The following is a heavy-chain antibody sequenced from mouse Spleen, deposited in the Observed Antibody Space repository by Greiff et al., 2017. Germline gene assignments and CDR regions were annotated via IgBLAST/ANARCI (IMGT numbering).Heavy chain of an antibody. CDR3: ARSGYGNSAWFAY. V-gene: IGHV1-4*01. CDR1: GYTFTSYT. D-gene: IGHD2-1*01. Sequence: QVQLQQSGAELARPGASVKMSCKASGYTFTSYTMHWVKQRPGQGLEWIGYINPSSGYTKYNQKFKDKATSTADKSSSTAYMQLSSLTSEDSAVYYCARSGYGNSAWFAYWGQGTLVTVSA. J-gene: IGHJ3*01. CDR2: INPSSGYT.